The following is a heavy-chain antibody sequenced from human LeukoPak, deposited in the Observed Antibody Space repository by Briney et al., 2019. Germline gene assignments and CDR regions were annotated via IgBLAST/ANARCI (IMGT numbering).Heavy chain of an antibody. CDR2: INHSGST. Sequence: SSETLSLTCAVYGGSFSGYYWSWIRQPPGKGLEWIGEINHSGSTNYNPSLKSRVTISVDTSKNQFSLKLSSVTAADTAVYYCAREPWVRGVKYAFDIWGQGTMVTVSS. V-gene: IGHV4-34*01. CDR1: GGSFSGYY. D-gene: IGHD3-10*01. J-gene: IGHJ3*02. CDR3: AREPWVRGVKYAFDI.